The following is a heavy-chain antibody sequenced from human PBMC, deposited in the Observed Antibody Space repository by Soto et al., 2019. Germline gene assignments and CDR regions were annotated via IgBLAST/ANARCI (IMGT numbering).Heavy chain of an antibody. CDR1: GFTFSDYY. CDR2: ISSSGSII. J-gene: IGHJ4*02. Sequence: GGSLRLSCAASGFTFSDYYMSWIRQAPGKGLEWVSYISSSGSIIYCADSVKGRFTISRDNAKNSLYLQMNSLRAEDAAVYYCARDLGYYDSSGYFDYWGQGTLVTVSS. CDR3: ARDLGYYDSSGYFDY. V-gene: IGHV3-11*01. D-gene: IGHD3-22*01.